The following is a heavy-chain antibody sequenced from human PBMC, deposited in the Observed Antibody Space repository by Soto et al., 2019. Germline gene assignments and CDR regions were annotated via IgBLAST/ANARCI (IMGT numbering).Heavy chain of an antibody. Sequence: ASVKVSCKASGYTFTSYYMHWVRQAPGQGLEWMGIINPSGGSTSYAQKFQGRVTMTRDTSTSTVYMELSSLRSEDTAVYYCARDFGLDFWSGYYGAYWGQGTLVTVSS. V-gene: IGHV1-46*03. CDR2: INPSGGST. J-gene: IGHJ4*02. CDR3: ARDFGLDFWSGYYGAY. D-gene: IGHD3-3*01. CDR1: GYTFTSYY.